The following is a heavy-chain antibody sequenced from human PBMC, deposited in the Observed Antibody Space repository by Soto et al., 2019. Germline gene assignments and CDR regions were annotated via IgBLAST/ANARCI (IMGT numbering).Heavy chain of an antibody. CDR3: ARGHDSSGFYLFDY. D-gene: IGHD3-22*01. J-gene: IGHJ4*02. CDR2: IIPISGMT. CDR1: RGSFRNYA. Sequence: VKVSCKASRGSFRNYAFSWVRQAPGQGLEWMGGIIPISGMTKYAQNFQGRVTVTADESTSTAYMELSSLRSEDTALYYCARGHDSSGFYLFDYWGQGTLVTVSS. V-gene: IGHV1-69*01.